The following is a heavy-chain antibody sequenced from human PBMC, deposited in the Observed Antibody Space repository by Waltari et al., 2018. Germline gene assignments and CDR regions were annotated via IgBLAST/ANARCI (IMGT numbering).Heavy chain of an antibody. CDR2: VSGMGEST. Sequence: EVQLLESGGGLVQPGGSLRLSCADSGFTFSSYAMSWVRQAPGKGLGWVACVSGMGESTNYAESVKGRFTISRDNSKKTLYLQMNSLRAEDTAVYYCAKDAPDYYDSSGYYLYGMDVWGQGTTVTVSS. CDR3: AKDAPDYYDSSGYYLYGMDV. D-gene: IGHD3-22*01. CDR1: GFTFSSYA. J-gene: IGHJ6*02. V-gene: IGHV3-23*01.